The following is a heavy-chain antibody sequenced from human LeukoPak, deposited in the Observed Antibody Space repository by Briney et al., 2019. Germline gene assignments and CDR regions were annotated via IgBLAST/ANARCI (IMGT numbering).Heavy chain of an antibody. CDR1: GYTFTSYD. J-gene: IGHJ4*02. CDR2: MNPISGNT. V-gene: IGHV1-8*01. CDR3: ARGGGITGTTY. Sequence: ASVKVSCKASGYTFTSYDINLVRQATGQGLEWMGWMNPISGNTGYAQKFQGRVTMTRNTSISTGYIELSSLRSEDTAVYYCARGGGITGTTYWGQGTLVTVSS. D-gene: IGHD1-7*01.